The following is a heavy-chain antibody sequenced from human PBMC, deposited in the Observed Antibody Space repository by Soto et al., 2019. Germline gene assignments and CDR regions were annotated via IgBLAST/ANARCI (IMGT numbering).Heavy chain of an antibody. CDR2: IYYSGST. Sequence: SETLSLTCTVSGGSISSSSYYWGWIRQPPGKGLEWIGSIYYSGSTYYNPSLKSRVTISVDTSKNQFSLKLSSVTAADTAVYYCARLKQEYEPYYMDVWGKGTTVTVSS. V-gene: IGHV4-39*01. J-gene: IGHJ6*03. D-gene: IGHD2-2*01. CDR1: GGSISSSSYY. CDR3: ARLKQEYEPYYMDV.